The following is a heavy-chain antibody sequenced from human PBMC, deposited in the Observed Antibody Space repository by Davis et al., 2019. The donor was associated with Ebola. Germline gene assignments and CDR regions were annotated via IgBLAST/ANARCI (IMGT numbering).Heavy chain of an antibody. J-gene: IGHJ3*02. CDR3: AREAYSSGWNAFDI. CDR1: GGSISSTSHY. D-gene: IGHD6-19*01. Sequence: SETLSLTCTVSGGSISSTSHYWGWIRQPPGKGLEWIGEINHSGSTNYNPSLKSRVTISVDTSKNQFSLKLSSVTAADTAVYYCAREAYSSGWNAFDIWGQGTMVTVSS. V-gene: IGHV4-39*07. CDR2: INHSGST.